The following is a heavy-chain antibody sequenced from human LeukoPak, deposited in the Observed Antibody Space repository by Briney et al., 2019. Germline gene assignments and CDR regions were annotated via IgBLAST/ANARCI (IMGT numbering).Heavy chain of an antibody. J-gene: IGHJ4*02. V-gene: IGHV4-4*07. D-gene: IGHD3-22*01. CDR3: ARGWYYDSSGYYWTPIDY. CDR2: IYTSGST. CDR1: GGSISSYY. Sequence: SETLSLTCTVSGGSISSYYWSWIRQPAGKGLEWIGRIYTSGSTNYNPSLKSRVTMSVDTSKNQFSLKLSSVTAADTAVYYCARGWYYDSSGYYWTPIDYWGQGTLVTVSS.